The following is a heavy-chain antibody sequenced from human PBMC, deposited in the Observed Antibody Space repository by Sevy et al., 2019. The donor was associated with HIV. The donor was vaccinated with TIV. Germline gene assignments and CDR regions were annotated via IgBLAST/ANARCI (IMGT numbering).Heavy chain of an antibody. Sequence: GGSLRLSCAASGFSFSTYWMTWVRQAPGKGLEWVATMNQDGTESDDVDSVKGRFTISRDNTKTSLFLQMNSLRAEDTGVYYCVREGLGGFSYSLDCWGQGTLVTVSS. CDR1: GFSFSTYW. CDR3: VREGLGGFSYSLDC. J-gene: IGHJ4*02. V-gene: IGHV3-7*01. D-gene: IGHD3-16*01. CDR2: MNQDGTES.